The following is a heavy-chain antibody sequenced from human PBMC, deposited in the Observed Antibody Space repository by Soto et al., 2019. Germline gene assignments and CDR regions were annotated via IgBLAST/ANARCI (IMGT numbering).Heavy chain of an antibody. CDR1: GFSFSNYW. V-gene: IGHV3-7*01. J-gene: IGHJ4*02. CDR3: ARDRGYSTFDC. CDR2: LNQDGSEI. D-gene: IGHD3-22*01. Sequence: EVQLVESGGGFVQPGGSLRLSCVASGFSFSNYWMSWVRQAPGKGLEWVANLNQDGSEINYVDSVKGRFAISRDNAKNSLLLQMNSLRAEDIAVYYCARDRGYSTFDCWGQGTLVTVSS.